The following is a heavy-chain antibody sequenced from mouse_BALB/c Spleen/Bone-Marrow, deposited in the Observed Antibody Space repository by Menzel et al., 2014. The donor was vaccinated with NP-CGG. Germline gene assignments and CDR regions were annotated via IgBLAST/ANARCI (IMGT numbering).Heavy chain of an antibody. V-gene: IGHV1-52*01. Sequence: QVQLQQSGAELVRPGASVKLSCKASGYTFTSYWMNWVKQRPEQGLEWIGRIDPYDSETHYNQKFKDKAILTVDKSSSTAYMQLSSLTPEDSEVYYCARRRGTMITTRDAMDYWGQGTSVTVSS. J-gene: IGHJ4*01. CDR1: GYTFTSYW. D-gene: IGHD2-4*01. CDR2: IDPYDSET. CDR3: ARRRGTMITTRDAMDY.